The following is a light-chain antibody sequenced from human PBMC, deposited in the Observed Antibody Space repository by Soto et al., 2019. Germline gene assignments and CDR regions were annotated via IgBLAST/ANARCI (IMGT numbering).Light chain of an antibody. CDR1: NIGSKS. CDR3: TSYTNTGTPVV. J-gene: IGLJ2*01. Sequence: SYELTQPPSVSVAPGQTARITCGGNNIGSKSVHWYQQKPGQAPVLVVYDDSDRPSGIPERFSGSNSGNTATLTISRVEAGDEADYYCTSYTNTGTPVVFGGGTKVTVL. V-gene: IGLV3-21*02. CDR2: DDS.